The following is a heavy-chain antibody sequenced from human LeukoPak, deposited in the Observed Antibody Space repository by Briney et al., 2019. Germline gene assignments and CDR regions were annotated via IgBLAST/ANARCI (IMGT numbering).Heavy chain of an antibody. J-gene: IGHJ5*02. Sequence: SGTLSLTCAVSVGSISSGNWWSWVRQSPGKGLEWIGEIYHNGTANYNPSLKSRVTISVDTSKNQFSLKLSSVTAADTAVYYCARRGSITMVRGVIIPYNWFDPWGQGTLVTVSS. V-gene: IGHV4-4*02. CDR1: VGSISSGNW. CDR2: IYHNGTA. CDR3: ARRGSITMVRGVIIPYNWFDP. D-gene: IGHD3-10*01.